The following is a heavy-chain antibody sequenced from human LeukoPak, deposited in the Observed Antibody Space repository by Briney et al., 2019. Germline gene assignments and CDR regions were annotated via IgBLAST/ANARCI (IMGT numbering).Heavy chain of an antibody. V-gene: IGHV3-48*03. D-gene: IGHD3-10*01. CDR1: GFTFSSYE. Sequence: PGGSLRLSCAASGFTFSSYEMNWVRQAPGKGLEWVSYISSSGSTIYYADSVKGRFTISRDNAKNSLYLQMNSLRAEDTAVYYCAREAGPGYYYMDVWGKGTTVTVSS. J-gene: IGHJ6*03. CDR3: AREAGPGYYYMDV. CDR2: ISSSGSTI.